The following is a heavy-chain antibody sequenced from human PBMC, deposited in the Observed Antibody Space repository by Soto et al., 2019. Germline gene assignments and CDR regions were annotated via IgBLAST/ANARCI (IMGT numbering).Heavy chain of an antibody. Sequence: QVQLQQWGAGLLKPSETLSLTCAVYGGSFSGYYWSWIRQPPGKGLEWIGESNHSGSTNYNPSLKSRVTISVDTSKNQFSLKLSSVTAADTAVYYCARGYIAAAGTRLYYYYYMDVWGKGTTVTVSS. CDR1: GGSFSGYY. CDR2: SNHSGST. CDR3: ARGYIAAAGTRLYYYYYMDV. J-gene: IGHJ6*03. V-gene: IGHV4-34*01. D-gene: IGHD6-13*01.